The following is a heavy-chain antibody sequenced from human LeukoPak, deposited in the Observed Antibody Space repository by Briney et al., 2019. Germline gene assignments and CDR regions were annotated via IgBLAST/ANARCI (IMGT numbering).Heavy chain of an antibody. J-gene: IGHJ3*02. D-gene: IGHD3-9*01. Sequence: SETLSLTCTASGYSISSGYYWGWIRQPPGKGLEWIGSIYHSGSTYYNPSLKSRVTISVDTSKNQFSLKLSSVTAADTAVYYCARGPRTMDDILTADAFDIWGQGMLVTVSS. V-gene: IGHV4-38-2*02. CDR3: ARGPRTMDDILTADAFDI. CDR1: GYSISSGYY. CDR2: IYHSGST.